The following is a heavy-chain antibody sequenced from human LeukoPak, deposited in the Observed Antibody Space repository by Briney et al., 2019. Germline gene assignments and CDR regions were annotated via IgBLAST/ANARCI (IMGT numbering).Heavy chain of an antibody. CDR3: ASWGDCSSTSCPYYFDY. Sequence: ASVKVSCKASEYTFTGYYMHWVRQAPGQGLEWMGWINPNSGGTNYAQKFQGRVTMTRDTSISTAYMELSRLRSDDTAVYYCASWGDCSSTSCPYYFDYWGQGTLVTVSS. CDR1: EYTFTGYY. J-gene: IGHJ4*02. D-gene: IGHD2-2*01. V-gene: IGHV1-2*02. CDR2: INPNSGGT.